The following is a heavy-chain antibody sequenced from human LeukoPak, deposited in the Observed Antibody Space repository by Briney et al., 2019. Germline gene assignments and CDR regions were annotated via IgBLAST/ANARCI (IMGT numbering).Heavy chain of an antibody. CDR2: IYYSGST. CDR3: ARAAYYYDSSGYPHDAFDI. Sequence: SETLSLTCTVSGGSISSKSYYWGWIRQPPGKGLEWIGSIYYSGSTYYNPSLKSRVTISVDTPKNQFSLKLGSVTAADTAVYYCARAAYYYDSSGYPHDAFDIWGQGTMVTVSS. D-gene: IGHD3-22*01. J-gene: IGHJ3*02. CDR1: GGSISSKSYY. V-gene: IGHV4-39*01.